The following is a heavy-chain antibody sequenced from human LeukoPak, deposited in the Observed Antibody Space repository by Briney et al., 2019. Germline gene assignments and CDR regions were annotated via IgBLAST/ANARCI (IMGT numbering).Heavy chain of an antibody. CDR2: IRYDGSNK. Sequence: GGSLRLSCAASGFTFSSYGMHWVRQAPGKGLEWVAFIRYDGSNKYYADSVKGRFTISRDNSKNTLYLQMNSLRAEDTAVYFCARDPYSGNYGSYYYYYMDVWGKGTPVTVSS. V-gene: IGHV3-30*02. J-gene: IGHJ6*03. CDR3: ARDPYSGNYGSYYYYYMDV. CDR1: GFTFSSYG. D-gene: IGHD3-22*01.